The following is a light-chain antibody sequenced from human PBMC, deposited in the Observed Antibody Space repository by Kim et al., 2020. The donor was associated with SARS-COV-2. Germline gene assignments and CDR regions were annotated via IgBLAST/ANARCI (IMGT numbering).Light chain of an antibody. CDR3: QQVNTYPLT. CDR1: QGISSY. Sequence: DIQLTQSPSFLSASVGDRVTITCRASQGISSYLAWYQQKAGKAPKLLIYAASTLQSGVPSSFSGSGSGTEFTLTISSLQPEDFATYYCQQVNTYPLTFGGGTKVDIK. CDR2: AAS. V-gene: IGKV1-9*01. J-gene: IGKJ4*01.